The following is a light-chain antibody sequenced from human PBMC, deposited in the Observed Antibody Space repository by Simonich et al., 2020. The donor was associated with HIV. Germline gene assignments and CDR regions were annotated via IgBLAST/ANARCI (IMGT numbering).Light chain of an antibody. CDR2: GAS. CDR1: QSVMSN. Sequence: EVVMTQSPATLSVSPGERATLSCRASQSVMSNLSWYQHKPSQAPRLLIYGASTRATGIPSRFSGSGFGTEFTLTIGNMQSEDFAVYYCQQYDNWPPWTFGQGTKVEIK. J-gene: IGKJ1*01. V-gene: IGKV3-15*01. CDR3: QQYDNWPPWT.